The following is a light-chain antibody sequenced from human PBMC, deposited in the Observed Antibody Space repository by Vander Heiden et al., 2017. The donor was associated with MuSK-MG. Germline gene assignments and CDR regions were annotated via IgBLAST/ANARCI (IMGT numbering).Light chain of an antibody. CDR3: QHRSNWPRIT. V-gene: IGKV3-11*01. CDR1: QSVSSY. J-gene: IGKJ5*01. CDR2: DAS. Sequence: EIVLTQSPATLSLSPGERATLSCRASQSVSSYLAWYQQKPCQAPRLLIYDASNRATGIPASSSRSGYGTYFTLTSSSRDLVDYAVYYCQHRSNWPRITFGQGTLMDIK.